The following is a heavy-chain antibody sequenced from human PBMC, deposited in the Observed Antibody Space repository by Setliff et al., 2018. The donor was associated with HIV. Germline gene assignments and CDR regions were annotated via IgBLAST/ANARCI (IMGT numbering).Heavy chain of an antibody. CDR1: GGSISSGSYY. V-gene: IGHV4-61*09. CDR3: ARTDWARTSYYYYYGMNV. CDR2: IYTSGST. J-gene: IGHJ6*02. D-gene: IGHD3-9*01. Sequence: SETLSLTCTVSGGSISSGSYYWSWIRQPAGKGLEWIGHIYTSGSTNYNPSLKSRVTRSVDTSKNQFSLKLSSVTAADTAVYYCARTDWARTSYYYYYGMNVWGQGTTVTVSS.